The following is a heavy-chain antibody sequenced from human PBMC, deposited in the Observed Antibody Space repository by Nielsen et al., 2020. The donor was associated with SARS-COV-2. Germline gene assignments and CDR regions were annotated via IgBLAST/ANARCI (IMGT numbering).Heavy chain of an antibody. CDR1: GFTFSDYY. CDR3: AIIWSGYTDAFDI. CDR2: ISSSGSTI. J-gene: IGHJ3*02. V-gene: IGHV3-11*04. Sequence: GESLKISYAASGFTFSDYYMSWIRQAPGKGLEWVSYISSSGSTIYYADSVKGRFTISRDNAKNSLYLQMNSLRAEDTAVYYCAIIWSGYTDAFDIWGQGTMVTVSS. D-gene: IGHD3-3*01.